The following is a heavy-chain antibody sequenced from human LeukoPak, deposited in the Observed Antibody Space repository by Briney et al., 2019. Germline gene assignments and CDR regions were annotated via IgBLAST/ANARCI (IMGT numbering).Heavy chain of an antibody. CDR1: GGSFSGFY. Sequence: SETLSLTCAVDGGSFSGFYWSWVRQTPGKGLEWIGDINLTCNTNYNPSLTDYNPSLKSRVTISVDSSNNELSLKVTSLTAADTGVYYCARVRHHPLEYGSYMDVWGKGTTVSVSS. J-gene: IGHJ6*03. CDR3: ARVRHHPLEYGSYMDV. CDR2: INLTCNT. D-gene: IGHD1-1*01. V-gene: IGHV4-34*01.